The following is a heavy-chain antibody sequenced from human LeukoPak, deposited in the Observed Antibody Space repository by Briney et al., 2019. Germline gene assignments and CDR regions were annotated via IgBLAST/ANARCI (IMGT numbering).Heavy chain of an antibody. CDR2: IYTSGGT. D-gene: IGHD3-10*01. CDR3: ARRGYFDY. V-gene: IGHV4-61*02. CDR1: GGSISSSSYY. Sequence: PSQTLSLTCTVSGGSISSSSYYWSWIRQPAGKGLEWIGRIYTSGGTNYNPSLKSRVTISVDTSKNQFSLKLSSVTAADTAVYYWARRGYFDYWGQGTLVTVSS. J-gene: IGHJ4*02.